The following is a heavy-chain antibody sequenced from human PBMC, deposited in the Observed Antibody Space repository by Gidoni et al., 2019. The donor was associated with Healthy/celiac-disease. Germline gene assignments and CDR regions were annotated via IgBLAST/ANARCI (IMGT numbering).Heavy chain of an antibody. CDR3: ARSYSYYDYVWGSYRQGDY. CDR1: GFTFSRSW. D-gene: IGHD3-16*02. CDR2: INSDGSST. J-gene: IGHJ4*02. V-gene: IGHV3-74*01. Sequence: EVQLVESGGSLVQPGGSLRLSCAASGFTFSRSWMHWVRQAPGKGLVWVSRINSDGSSTSYADAVKGRFTISRDNAKNTLYLQMNRLRAEDTAVYYCARSYSYYDYVWGSYRQGDYWGQGTLVTVSS.